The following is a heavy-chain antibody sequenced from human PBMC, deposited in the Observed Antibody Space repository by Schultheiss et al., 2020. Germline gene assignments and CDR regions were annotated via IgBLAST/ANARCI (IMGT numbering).Heavy chain of an antibody. J-gene: IGHJ4*02. CDR3: ARDYVGQCGSTQCPGHFDH. CDR1: GFTFSSYG. Sequence: GGSLRLSCAASGFTFSSYGMRWVRQAPGKGLEWVAVISYDGSNKYYADSVKGRFTISRDNSKNTLYLQMNSLRAEDTAVYFCARDYVGQCGSTQCPGHFDHWGQGTLVTVSS. D-gene: IGHD2-2*03. V-gene: IGHV3-30*03. CDR2: ISYDGSNK.